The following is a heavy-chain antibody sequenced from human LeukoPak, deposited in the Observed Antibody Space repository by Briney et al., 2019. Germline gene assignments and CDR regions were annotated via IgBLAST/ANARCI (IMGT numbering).Heavy chain of an antibody. CDR2: IYIGGST. CDR3: AGGVRRYYFDY. V-gene: IGHV3-53*01. D-gene: IGHD3-16*01. CDR1: GFTASNNY. Sequence: SGGSLRLSCAASGFTASNNYMSWVRQVPGKGLEWVSIIYIGGSTYYADSVKGRFTISRDNAKNTLSLQMNSLRAEDTAVYYCAGGVRRYYFDYWGQGTLVTVSS. J-gene: IGHJ4*02.